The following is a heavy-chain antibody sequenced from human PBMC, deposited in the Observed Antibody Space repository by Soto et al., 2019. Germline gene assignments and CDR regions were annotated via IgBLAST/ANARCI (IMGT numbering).Heavy chain of an antibody. D-gene: IGHD2-2*01. CDR2: FDPEDGET. Sequence: ASVKVSCKVSGYTLTDLSMQLVRQAPGKGLEWMGGFDPEDGETIYAQKFQGRVTMTEDTATDTAYMELSSLRSEDTAVYYCARDNDEEKYQLLSRTWPWFDPWGQGTLVTVSS. V-gene: IGHV1-24*01. CDR3: ARDNDEEKYQLLSRTWPWFDP. CDR1: GYTLTDLS. J-gene: IGHJ5*02.